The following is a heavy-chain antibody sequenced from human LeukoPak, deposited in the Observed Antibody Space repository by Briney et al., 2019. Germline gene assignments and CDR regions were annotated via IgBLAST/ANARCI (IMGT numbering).Heavy chain of an antibody. D-gene: IGHD2/OR15-2a*01. CDR2: IRSDGSDT. Sequence: PGGSLRLSCAASGFTFSDTWMHWVRQAPGEGLVWVSRIRSDGSDTRYAESVKGRFTISRDNAKNTLYLQMNSLRAEDTAVYYCARDRFHATDYWGQGTLVTVSS. V-gene: IGHV3-74*01. CDR3: ARDRFHATDY. J-gene: IGHJ4*02. CDR1: GFTFSDTW.